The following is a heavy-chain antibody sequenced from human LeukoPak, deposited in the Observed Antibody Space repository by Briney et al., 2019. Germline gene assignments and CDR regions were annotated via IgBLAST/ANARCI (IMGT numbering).Heavy chain of an antibody. V-gene: IGHV3-20*01. Sequence: QTGGSLRLSCAASGFTFDDYGMSWVRQAPGKGLEWVSGINWNGGGTGYGDSVKGRFTISRDNAKNSLYLQMNSLRAEDTALYHCARGGVSSSSIPYFDYWGQGTLVTVSS. CDR3: ARGGVSSSSIPYFDY. CDR1: GFTFDDYG. J-gene: IGHJ4*02. D-gene: IGHD6-6*01. CDR2: INWNGGGT.